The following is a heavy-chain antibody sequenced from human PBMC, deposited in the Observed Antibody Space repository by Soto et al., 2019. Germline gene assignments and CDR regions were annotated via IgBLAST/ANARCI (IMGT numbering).Heavy chain of an antibody. Sequence: QGQLVESGGGVVQPGRSLRLSCIASGFTFSTYVMHWVRQAPGEGLEWVAGISVDGGSTHYTDSVKGRFTISRDNAKNTVYLQMDSLTVEETTVYYCAREDESSGHAGTFKHWGQGTLVTVSS. J-gene: IGHJ1*01. D-gene: IGHD3-22*01. CDR1: GFTFSTYV. V-gene: IGHV3-30*14. CDR3: AREDESSGHAGTFKH. CDR2: ISVDGGST.